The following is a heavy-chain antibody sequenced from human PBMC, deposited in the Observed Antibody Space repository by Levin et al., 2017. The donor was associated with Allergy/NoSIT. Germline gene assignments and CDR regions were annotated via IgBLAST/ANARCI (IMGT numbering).Heavy chain of an antibody. J-gene: IGHJ5*01. V-gene: IGHV3-48*02. CDR3: ARDQGSAWSIRFDS. D-gene: IGHD6-19*01. Sequence: GESLKISCAASGFIFTSYSMNWVRQVPGRGLQWVSYISSSSGSIYYADSVKGRFTISRDNAKNSVYLQMNSLRDEDTAVYYCARDQGSAWSIRFDSWGQGTLVTVSS. CDR2: ISSSSGSI. CDR1: GFIFTSYS.